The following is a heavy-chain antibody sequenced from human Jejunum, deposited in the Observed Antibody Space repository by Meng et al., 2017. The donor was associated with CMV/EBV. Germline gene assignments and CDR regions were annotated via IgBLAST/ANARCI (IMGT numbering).Heavy chain of an antibody. CDR1: SSYY. CDR3: ARDNPLGYCSGGSCYLDY. Sequence: SSYYWGWIRQPPGKGLEWIGSIYYSGRTYYNPSLKSRVTISVDTSKNQFSLKLSSVTAADTAVYYCARDNPLGYCSGGSCYLDYWGQGTLVTVSS. CDR2: IYYSGRT. J-gene: IGHJ4*02. V-gene: IGHV4-39*07. D-gene: IGHD2-15*01.